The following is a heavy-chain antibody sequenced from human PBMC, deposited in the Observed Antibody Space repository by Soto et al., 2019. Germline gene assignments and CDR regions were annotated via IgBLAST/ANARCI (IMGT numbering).Heavy chain of an antibody. CDR1: GFTFSSYG. J-gene: IGHJ6*02. Sequence: QVQLVESGGGVVQPGRSLRLSCAASGFTFSSYGMHWVRQAPGKGLEWVAVISYDGSNKYYADSVKGRFTISRDNSKNTLYLQMNSLRAEDTAVYYCAKDSMVRGVKVGMDVWGQGTTVTVSS. V-gene: IGHV3-30*18. CDR3: AKDSMVRGVKVGMDV. CDR2: ISYDGSNK. D-gene: IGHD3-10*01.